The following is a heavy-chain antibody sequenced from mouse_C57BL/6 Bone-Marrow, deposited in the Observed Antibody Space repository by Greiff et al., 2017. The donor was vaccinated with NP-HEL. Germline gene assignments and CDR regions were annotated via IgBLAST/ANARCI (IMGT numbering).Heavy chain of an antibody. V-gene: IGHV1-81*01. CDR3: ARDPNYYGSINWYFDV. D-gene: IGHD1-1*01. CDR2: IYPRSGNT. CDR1: GYTFTSYG. J-gene: IGHJ1*03. Sequence: QVHVKQSGAELARPGASVKLSCKASGYTFTSYGISWVKQRTGQGLEWIGEIYPRSGNTYYNEKFKGKATLTADKSSSTAYMELRSLTSEDSAVYFCARDPNYYGSINWYFDVWGTGTTVTVSS.